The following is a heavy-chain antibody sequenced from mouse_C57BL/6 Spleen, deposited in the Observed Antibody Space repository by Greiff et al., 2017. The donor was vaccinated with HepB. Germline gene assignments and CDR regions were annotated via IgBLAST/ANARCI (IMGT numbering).Heavy chain of an antibody. CDR2: IDPENGDT. V-gene: IGHV14-4*01. CDR3: TTILEYYGSSYCAMDY. D-gene: IGHD1-1*01. J-gene: IGHJ4*01. CDR1: GFNIKDDY. Sequence: VQLKQSGAELVRPGASVKLSCTASGFNIKDDYMHWVKQRPEQGLEWIGWIDPENGDTEYASKFQGKATITADTSSNTAYLQLSSLTSEDTAVYYYTTILEYYGSSYCAMDYWGQRTSVTVSS.